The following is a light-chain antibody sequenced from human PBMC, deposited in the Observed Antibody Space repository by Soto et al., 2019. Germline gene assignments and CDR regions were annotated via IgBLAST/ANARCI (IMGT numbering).Light chain of an antibody. CDR2: ATS. CDR1: QSISNY. V-gene: IGKV1-39*01. J-gene: IGKJ4*01. Sequence: DIPMTQSPSSLSASVGDRVTITCRASQSISNYLNWYQQKPGKAPKLLIYATSSMQSGVPSRFSGSGYGTDFTLSISSLQPEDFATYYCQQSYSSPSGLTFGGGTKVDIK. CDR3: QQSYSSPSGLT.